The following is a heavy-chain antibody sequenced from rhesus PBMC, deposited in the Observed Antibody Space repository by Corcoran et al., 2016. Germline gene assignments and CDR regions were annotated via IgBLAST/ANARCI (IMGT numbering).Heavy chain of an antibody. D-gene: IGHD3-3*01. CDR3: ARSSLYGCDV. V-gene: IGHV4-76*01. CDR2: IYGSGGST. J-gene: IGHJ5-1*01. Sequence: QVQLQESGPGVVKPSETLSLTCAVSGYSISSGYDWSWIRQPPGKGLEWIGYIYGSGGSTNYNPSLKNRVTSSKDTSKKQFCLRRSSGTAADTGVYYGARSSLYGCDVWGPGVLVTVSS. CDR1: GYSISSGYD.